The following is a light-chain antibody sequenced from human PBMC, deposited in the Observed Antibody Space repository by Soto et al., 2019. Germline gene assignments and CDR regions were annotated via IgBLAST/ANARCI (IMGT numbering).Light chain of an antibody. V-gene: IGKV3-15*01. Sequence: EIMMAQSPATLSVSPGERATFSCRASQSFSSNLAWYQQKPGQAPRLLIYGASIRATGIPARFTGSGSGTEFTLTISSLQPEDFATYYCQQYNSFIWTFGQGTKVDIK. J-gene: IGKJ1*01. CDR2: GAS. CDR3: QQYNSFIWT. CDR1: QSFSSN.